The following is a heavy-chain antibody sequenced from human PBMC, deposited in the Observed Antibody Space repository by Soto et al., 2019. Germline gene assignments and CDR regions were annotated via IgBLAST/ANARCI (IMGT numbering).Heavy chain of an antibody. CDR2: INSDGSST. V-gene: IGHV3-74*01. D-gene: IGHD6-19*01. J-gene: IGHJ4*02. CDR3: ARVFGSGWAHFDY. CDR1: GFTFSTYW. Sequence: GGSLRLSCAASGFTFSTYWMHWVRQAPGKGLVWVSRINSDGSSTTCADSVKGRFTISRDNAKNTLYLQMNSLRAEDTAVYYCARVFGSGWAHFDYWGQGTLVTVSS.